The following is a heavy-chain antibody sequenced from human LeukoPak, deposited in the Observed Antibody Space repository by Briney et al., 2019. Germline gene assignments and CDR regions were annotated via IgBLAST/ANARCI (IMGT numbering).Heavy chain of an antibody. J-gene: IGHJ4*02. Sequence: GASVKVSCKASGYTFTSYGISWVRQAPGQGLEWMGWISAYNGNTNYAQKLQGRVTMTTDTSTSTAYMELRSPRSDDTAVYYCARDSADILTGYCDYWGQGTLVTVSS. CDR2: ISAYNGNT. D-gene: IGHD3-9*01. CDR1: GYTFTSYG. CDR3: ARDSADILTGYCDY. V-gene: IGHV1-18*01.